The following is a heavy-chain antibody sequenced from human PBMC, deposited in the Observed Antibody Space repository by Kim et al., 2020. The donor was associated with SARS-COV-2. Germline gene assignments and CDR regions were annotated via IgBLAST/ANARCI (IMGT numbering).Heavy chain of an antibody. V-gene: IGHV4-34*01. D-gene: IGHD3-9*01. Sequence: SETLSLTCAVYGGSFSGYYWSWIRHPPGNVLECIGEINHSGSTNYNPSLKSRVTISVDTTNNPFSLNLSSVTAADTAVYYCARGTGGILTGSDWFDPWGQRPLVT. CDR3: ARGTGGILTGSDWFDP. J-gene: IGHJ5*02. CDR1: GGSFSGYY. CDR2: INHSGST.